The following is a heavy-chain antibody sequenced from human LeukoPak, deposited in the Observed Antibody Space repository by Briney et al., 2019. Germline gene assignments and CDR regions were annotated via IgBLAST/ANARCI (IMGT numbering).Heavy chain of an antibody. CDR3: ARVNGMADFYYYGMDV. V-gene: IGHV1-69*05. CDR2: IIPIFGTA. Sequence: SVKVSCKASGGTFSSYAISWVRQAPGQGLEWMGGIIPIFGTANYAQKFQGRVTITTDESTSTAYMELSSLRSEDTAVYYCARVNGMADFYYYGMDVWGQGTTVTVSS. D-gene: IGHD5-24*01. CDR1: GGTFSSYA. J-gene: IGHJ6*02.